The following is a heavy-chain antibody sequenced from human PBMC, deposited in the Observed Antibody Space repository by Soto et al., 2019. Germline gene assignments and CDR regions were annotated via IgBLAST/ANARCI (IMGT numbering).Heavy chain of an antibody. V-gene: IGHV1-18*01. D-gene: IGHD3-22*01. Sequence: ASVKVSCKASGYTFTSYGISWVRQAPGQGLEWMGWISAYNGNTNYAQKLQGRVAMTTDTSTSTAYMELRSLRSDDTAVYYCARVAVYYYDSSGYYVSDAFDIWRQGTMVTVSS. J-gene: IGHJ3*02. CDR3: ARVAVYYYDSSGYYVSDAFDI. CDR2: ISAYNGNT. CDR1: GYTFTSYG.